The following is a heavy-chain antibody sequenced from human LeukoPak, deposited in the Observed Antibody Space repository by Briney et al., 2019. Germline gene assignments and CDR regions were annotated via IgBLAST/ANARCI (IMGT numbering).Heavy chain of an antibody. D-gene: IGHD3-22*01. Sequence: SVKVSCKASGGTFSSYAISWVRQAPGQGLEWMGGIIPIFGTANYAQKFQGRVTITADESTSTAYMELSSLRSEDTAVYYCATQTRYYYDSSGYFWGQGTLVTVSS. CDR2: IIPIFGTA. J-gene: IGHJ4*02. V-gene: IGHV1-69*13. CDR3: ATQTRYYYDSSGYF. CDR1: GGTFSSYA.